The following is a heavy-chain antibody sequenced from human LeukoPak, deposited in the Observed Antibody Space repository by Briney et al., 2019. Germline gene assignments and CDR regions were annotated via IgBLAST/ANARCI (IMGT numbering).Heavy chain of an antibody. D-gene: IGHD3-3*01. CDR2: IYHSGST. CDR3: ASVRAVGVVLFDY. Sequence: PSETLSLTCTVSGYSISSGYYWGWIRQPPGKGLEWIGSIYHSGSTYYNPSLKSRVTISVDTSKNQFSLKLSSVTAADTAVYYCASVRAVGVVLFDYWGQGTLVTVSS. V-gene: IGHV4-38-2*02. CDR1: GYSISSGYY. J-gene: IGHJ4*02.